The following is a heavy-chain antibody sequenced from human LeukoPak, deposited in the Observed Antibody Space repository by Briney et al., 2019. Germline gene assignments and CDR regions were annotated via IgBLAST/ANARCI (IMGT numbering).Heavy chain of an antibody. CDR1: GFTFSSYS. D-gene: IGHD5-18*01. CDR3: ARRAATERGHSYGLDY. Sequence: PGGSLRLSCAASGFTFSSYSMNWVRQAPGKGLEWVSSISSSSSYIYYADSVKGRFTISRDNAKNSLYLQMHSLRAEDTAIYYCARRAATERGHSYGLDYWGQGTLVTVSS. J-gene: IGHJ4*02. V-gene: IGHV3-21*01. CDR2: ISSSSSYI.